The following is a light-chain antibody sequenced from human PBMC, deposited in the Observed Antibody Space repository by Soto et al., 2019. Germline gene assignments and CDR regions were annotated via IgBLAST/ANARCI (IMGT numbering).Light chain of an antibody. Sequence: EIVLTQSPATLSLSPGERATLSCGASQSVSSYLAWYQQKPGQAPRLLIYDASNRATGIPARFSGSGSGTDFTLTISSLEPEDFAVYYCQQRSNWPITFGQRTRLEI. CDR3: QQRSNWPIT. CDR2: DAS. J-gene: IGKJ5*01. CDR1: QSVSSY. V-gene: IGKV3-11*01.